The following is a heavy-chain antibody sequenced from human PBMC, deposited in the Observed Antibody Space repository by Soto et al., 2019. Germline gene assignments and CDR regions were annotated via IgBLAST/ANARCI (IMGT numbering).Heavy chain of an antibody. Sequence: AGGSLRLSCAASGFTVSSNYMSWVRQAPGKGLEWVSVIYSGGSTYYADSVKGRFTISRDNSKNTLYLQMNSLRAEDTAVYYCARDSHDYGDYGSGYYYYYMDVWGKGTTVTVSS. CDR3: ARDSHDYGDYGSGYYYYYMDV. D-gene: IGHD4-17*01. V-gene: IGHV3-66*01. CDR1: GFTVSSNY. J-gene: IGHJ6*03. CDR2: IYSGGST.